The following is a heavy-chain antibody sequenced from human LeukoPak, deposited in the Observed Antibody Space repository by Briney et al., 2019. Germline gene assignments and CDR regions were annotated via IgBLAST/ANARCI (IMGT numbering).Heavy chain of an antibody. CDR3: AQDRDVWGSLLDY. J-gene: IGHJ4*02. CDR1: GFTFYSYW. Sequence: GGSLRLSCTASGFTFYSYWMTWVRQAPGKGLEWVAVISYDGSNKYYADSVKGRFTISRDNSKNTLYLQMNSLRAEDTAIYYCAQDRDVWGSLLDYWGQGTLVTVSS. CDR2: ISYDGSNK. V-gene: IGHV3-30*18. D-gene: IGHD3-16*01.